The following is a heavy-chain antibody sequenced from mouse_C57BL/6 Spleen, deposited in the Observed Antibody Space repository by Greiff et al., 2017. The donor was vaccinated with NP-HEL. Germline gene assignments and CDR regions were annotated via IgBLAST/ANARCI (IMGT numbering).Heavy chain of an antibody. V-gene: IGHV5-17*01. CDR2: ISSGSSTI. J-gene: IGHJ4*01. CDR1: GFTFSDYG. D-gene: IGHD2-3*01. CDR3: ARRWLLHYYAMDY. Sequence: EVQLVESGGGLVKPGGSLKLSCAASGFTFSDYGMHWVRQAPEKGLEWVAYISSGSSTIYYADTVKGRFTISRDNAKNTLFLQMTSLRSEDTAMYYCARRWLLHYYAMDYWGQGTSVTVSS.